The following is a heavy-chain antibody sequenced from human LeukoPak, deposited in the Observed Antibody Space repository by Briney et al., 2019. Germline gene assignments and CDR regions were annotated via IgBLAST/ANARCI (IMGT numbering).Heavy chain of an antibody. V-gene: IGHV1-69*13. CDR3: ARDRVMITFGGVIEDNWFDP. CDR1: GGTFSSYA. J-gene: IGHJ5*02. Sequence: SVKVSCKASGGTFSSYAISWVRQAPGQGLEWMGGIIPIFGTANYAQKFQGRVTITADESTSTAYMELSSLRSVDTAVYYCARDRVMITFGGVIEDNWFDPWGQGTLVTVSP. D-gene: IGHD3-16*02. CDR2: IIPIFGTA.